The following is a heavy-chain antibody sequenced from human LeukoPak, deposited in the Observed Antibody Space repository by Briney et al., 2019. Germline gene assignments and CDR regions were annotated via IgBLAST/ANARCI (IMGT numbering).Heavy chain of an antibody. CDR2: IIPIFGIA. CDR3: AREHDSSGDYYTYFQH. J-gene: IGHJ1*01. CDR1: GGTFSSYA. V-gene: IGHV1-69*04. D-gene: IGHD3-22*01. Sequence: GASVKVSCTASGGTFSSYAISWVRQAPGQGVEWMGRIIPIFGIANYAQKFQGRVTITADKSTSTAYMELSSLRAEDTAVYYCAREHDSSGDYYTYFQHWGQGTLVTVSS.